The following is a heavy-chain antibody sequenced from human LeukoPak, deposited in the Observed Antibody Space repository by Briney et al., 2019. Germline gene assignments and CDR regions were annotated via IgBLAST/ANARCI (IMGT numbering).Heavy chain of an antibody. V-gene: IGHV3-23*01. Sequence: GGSLRLSCAASGFTFSNYAMSWVRQAPGKGLEWVSGVSTGGGITYSADSVNGRFTISRDNSKNTLYLQMNSLRAEDTALYYCAKDNRPFTMIVVLDYWGQGTLVTVSS. CDR2: VSTGGGIT. CDR1: GFTFSNYA. CDR3: AKDNRPFTMIVVLDY. D-gene: IGHD3-22*01. J-gene: IGHJ4*02.